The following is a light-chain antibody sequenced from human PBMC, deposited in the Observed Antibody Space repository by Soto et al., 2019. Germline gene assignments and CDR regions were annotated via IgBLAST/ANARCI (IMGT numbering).Light chain of an antibody. Sequence: QSALTQPASVSGSPGQSITISCTGTSIDVGGYNYVSWYQQHPGKATKLMIYDVSNRPSGVSNRFSGSRSGNTASLTISGLQAEDEADYYCSSYTSSSTLVVFGGGTKQTVL. V-gene: IGLV2-14*01. CDR1: SIDVGGYNY. CDR2: DVS. CDR3: SSYTSSSTLVV. J-gene: IGLJ2*01.